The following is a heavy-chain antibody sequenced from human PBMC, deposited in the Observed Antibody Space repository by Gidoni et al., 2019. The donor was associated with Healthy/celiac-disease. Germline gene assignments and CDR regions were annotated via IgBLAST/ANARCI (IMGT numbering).Heavy chain of an antibody. CDR1: GGSFSGYY. CDR2: ITHSGST. J-gene: IGHJ3*02. D-gene: IGHD3-3*01. Sequence: QVQLQQWGAGLLKPSETLSLTCAVYGGSFSGYYWSWIRQPPGKGLEWIGEITHSGSTNYNPSRKSRVTISVDTSKNQFSLKLSSVTAADTAVYDCARSGYYDASSDAFDIWGQGTMVNVSS. CDR3: ARSGYYDASSDAFDI. V-gene: IGHV4-34*01.